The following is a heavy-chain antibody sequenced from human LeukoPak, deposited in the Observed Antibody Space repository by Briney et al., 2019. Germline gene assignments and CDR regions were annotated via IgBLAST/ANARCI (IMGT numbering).Heavy chain of an antibody. V-gene: IGHV1-69*04. CDR1: GGTFSSYA. Sequence: ASVKVSCKASGGTFSSYAISWVRQAPGQGLEWMGRIIPILGIANYAQKFQGRLTMTTDTSTSTAYMDLRSLRSDDTAVYYCARDSLNIGYCSSTSCLPPDYWGQGTLVAVSS. CDR3: ARDSLNIGYCSSTSCLPPDY. D-gene: IGHD2-2*03. CDR2: IIPILGIA. J-gene: IGHJ4*02.